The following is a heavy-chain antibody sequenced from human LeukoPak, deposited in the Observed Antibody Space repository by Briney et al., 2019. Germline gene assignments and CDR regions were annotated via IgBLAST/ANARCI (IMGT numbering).Heavy chain of an antibody. D-gene: IGHD3-3*01. V-gene: IGHV5-51*01. Sequence: GASLKISFKTSGSSFSSYWIGWVRQMSGKGLQWMGIIYPDNSYSTYSPSFQGQVTISADKSISTAYLQWSSLKASDTAMYYCARRLYDVSASDWYFDVWGRGTLVTVSS. CDR1: GSSFSSYW. CDR3: ARRLYDVSASDWYFDV. CDR2: IYPDNSYS. J-gene: IGHJ2*01.